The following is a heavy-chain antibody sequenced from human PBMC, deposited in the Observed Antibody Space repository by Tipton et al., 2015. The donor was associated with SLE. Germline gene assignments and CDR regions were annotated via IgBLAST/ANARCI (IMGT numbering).Heavy chain of an antibody. V-gene: IGHV4-61*01. J-gene: IGHJ4*02. CDR2: ISDSGNT. CDR1: GGSVSSSNYY. Sequence: TLSLTCTVSGGSVSSSNYYWSWIRQPPGKGLEWIGYISDSGNTDYNPSLESRDTISVETSKNQFSLKVTSVTAADMAVYYCARQNGYFIRGVSYGAAVAGLLDHWGQGTLVTVSS. CDR3: ARQNGYFIRGVSYGAAVAGLLDH. D-gene: IGHD4/OR15-4a*01.